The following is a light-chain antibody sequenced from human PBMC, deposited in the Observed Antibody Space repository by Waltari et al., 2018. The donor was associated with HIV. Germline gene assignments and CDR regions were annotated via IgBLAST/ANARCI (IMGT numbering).Light chain of an antibody. V-gene: IGLV6-57*03. CDR1: SGSIASNY. J-gene: IGLJ2*01. Sequence: NFMLTQPHSVSESPGKTVTISCTRSSGSIASNYVQWYQQRPGSAPTTVIYEDNQRPSGVPDRCSGSIDSSSNSASLTISGLKTEDEADYYCQSYDSSNLVFGGGTKLTVL. CDR3: QSYDSSNLV. CDR2: EDN.